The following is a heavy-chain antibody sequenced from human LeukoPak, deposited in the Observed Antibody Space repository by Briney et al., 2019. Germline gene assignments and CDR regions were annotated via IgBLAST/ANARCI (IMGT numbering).Heavy chain of an antibody. V-gene: IGHV4-59*01. CDR1: GGSISSYY. CDR3: ARARHTACDFDY. CDR2: IYYSGST. Sequence: SETLSLTCTLSGGSISSYYWNWIRQPPGKGLEWIGYIYYSGSTNYNPSLKSRVTISIDTSKIQFSRNLNSVTAADTAVYYCARARHTACDFDYWGQGTLVTVSS. J-gene: IGHJ4*02.